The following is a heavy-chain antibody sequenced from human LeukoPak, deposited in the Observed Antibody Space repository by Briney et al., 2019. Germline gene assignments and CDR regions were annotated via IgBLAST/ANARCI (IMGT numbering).Heavy chain of an antibody. CDR3: AKDIGAAAYYAFDI. D-gene: IGHD6-13*01. Sequence: GRSLRLSCAASGFTFDDYAMHWVRPAPGKGLEWVSGISWNSGSIGYADSVKGRFTISRDNAKNSLYLQMNSLRAEDTALYYCAKDIGAAAYYAFDIWGQGTMVTVSS. CDR2: ISWNSGSI. V-gene: IGHV3-9*01. CDR1: GFTFDDYA. J-gene: IGHJ3*02.